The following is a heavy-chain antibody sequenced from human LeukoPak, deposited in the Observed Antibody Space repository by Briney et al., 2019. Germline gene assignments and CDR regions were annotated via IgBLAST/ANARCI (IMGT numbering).Heavy chain of an antibody. Sequence: GGSLRLSCAASGFTFSSYAMSWVRQAPGKGLEWVSAISGSGGSTYYADSVKGRFTISRDNSKNTLYLQMNSLRAEDTAVYYCAKDQQSSSWYRRSKHPAYYFDYWGQEPWSPSPQ. CDR3: AKDQQSSSWYRRSKHPAYYFDY. V-gene: IGHV3-23*01. CDR1: GFTFSSYA. J-gene: IGHJ4*01. CDR2: ISGSGGST. D-gene: IGHD6-13*01.